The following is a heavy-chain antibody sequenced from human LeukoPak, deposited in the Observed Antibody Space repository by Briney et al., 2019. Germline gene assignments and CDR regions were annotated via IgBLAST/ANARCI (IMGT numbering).Heavy chain of an antibody. CDR3: ARDQGGRYYGSGSPPYYFDY. CDR2: ISAYNGNT. J-gene: IGHJ4*02. CDR1: GYTFTSYG. D-gene: IGHD3-10*01. V-gene: IGHV1-18*01. Sequence: ASVKVSCKASGYTFTSYGISWVRQAPGQGLELMGWISAYNGNTNYAQKLQGRVTMTTDTSTSTAYMELRSLRSDDTAVYYCARDQGGRYYGSGSPPYYFDYWGQGTLVTVSS.